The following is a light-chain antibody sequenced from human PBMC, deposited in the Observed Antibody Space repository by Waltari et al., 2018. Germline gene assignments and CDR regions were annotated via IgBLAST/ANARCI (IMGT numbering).Light chain of an antibody. J-gene: IGLJ3*02. Sequence: QSVLTQPPSASGTPGQRVTISCSGSRSNIGSNTVNWYQQLPGTAPKLLIYGNNQRPSGVPDRFSGSKSGTSASLAISGLQSEDEAQYYCATRDGSLKGPVFGGGTKLTVL. CDR1: RSNIGSNT. CDR2: GNN. V-gene: IGLV1-44*01. CDR3: ATRDGSLKGPV.